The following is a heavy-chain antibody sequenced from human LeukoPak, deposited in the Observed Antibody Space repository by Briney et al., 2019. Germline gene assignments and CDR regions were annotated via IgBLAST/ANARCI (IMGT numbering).Heavy chain of an antibody. CDR1: GGSISSYY. Sequence: SETPSLTXTVSGGSISSYYWSWIRQPAGKGLEWIGRIYTSGSTNYNPSLKSRVTMSVDTSKNQFSLKLSSVTAADTAVYYCARARVVPAARGYYYYMDVWGKGTTVTVSS. J-gene: IGHJ6*03. CDR3: ARARVVPAARGYYYYMDV. CDR2: IYTSGST. D-gene: IGHD2-2*01. V-gene: IGHV4-4*07.